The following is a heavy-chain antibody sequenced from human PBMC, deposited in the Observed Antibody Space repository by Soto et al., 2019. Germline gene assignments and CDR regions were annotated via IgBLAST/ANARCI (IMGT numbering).Heavy chain of an antibody. Sequence: SVKVSCKASGGSCSRYTITWLRQPPGQGLEWMGGIIPIFVTVNYAQKFQGRVTITADQSTSTAYLELRRLSSEDTAIYSCPRDRAAAASTVFFGMDVWGQGTMVTVPS. CDR1: GGSCSRYT. CDR3: PRDRAAAASTVFFGMDV. CDR2: IIPIFVTV. D-gene: IGHD6-13*01. V-gene: IGHV1-69*13. J-gene: IGHJ6*02.